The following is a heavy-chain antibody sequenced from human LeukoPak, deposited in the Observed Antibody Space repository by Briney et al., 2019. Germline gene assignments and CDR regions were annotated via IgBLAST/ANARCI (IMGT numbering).Heavy chain of an antibody. D-gene: IGHD2-15*01. J-gene: IGHJ4*02. V-gene: IGHV3-23*01. Sequence: GGSLRLSCAASEFTFSSYAMSWVRQAPGKGLEWVSAISGSGGSTYYGDSVKGRFTISRDNSKNTLDLQMNSLRAEDTAMYYCAKEPSCSGGSCYYFDYWGQGTLVTVSS. CDR3: AKEPSCSGGSCYYFDY. CDR1: EFTFSSYA. CDR2: ISGSGGST.